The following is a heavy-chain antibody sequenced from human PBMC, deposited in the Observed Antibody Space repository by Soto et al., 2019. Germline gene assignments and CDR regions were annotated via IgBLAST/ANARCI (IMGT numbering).Heavy chain of an antibody. J-gene: IGHJ6*02. CDR2: INPSGGST. CDR3: ARGTIVVVPAAIRYYGMDV. D-gene: IGHD2-2*01. V-gene: IGHV1-46*01. CDR1: GYTFTSYY. Sequence: ASVKVSCKASGYTFTSYYMHWVRQAPGQGLEWMGIINPSGGSTSYAQKFQGRVTMTRDTSTSTVYMELSSLRSEDTAVYYCARGTIVVVPAAIRYYGMDVWGLGTTVTVSS.